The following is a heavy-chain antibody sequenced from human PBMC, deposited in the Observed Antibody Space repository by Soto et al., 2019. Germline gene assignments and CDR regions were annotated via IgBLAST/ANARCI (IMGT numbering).Heavy chain of an antibody. Sequence: GGSLRLSCEASGFSFGSYSMNWVRQAPGKGLEWVSFISGRGTTTYYADSVKGRFTVSRDNAKNTLYLQMNSLRAEDTAVYYCAKRSYFDWFFDYWGQGTLVTVSS. D-gene: IGHD3-9*01. V-gene: IGHV3-48*01. CDR3: AKRSYFDWFFDY. J-gene: IGHJ4*02. CDR1: GFSFGSYS. CDR2: ISGRGTTT.